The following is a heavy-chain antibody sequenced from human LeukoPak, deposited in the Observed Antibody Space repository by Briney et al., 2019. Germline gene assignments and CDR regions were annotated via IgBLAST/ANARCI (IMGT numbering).Heavy chain of an antibody. CDR3: ASDGGSVDY. J-gene: IGHJ4*02. D-gene: IGHD2-15*01. Sequence: GGSLRLSCAASGFTFSSYWMSWVRQAPGKGLEWGANIKQDGSEKYYVDSVKGRFTISRDNAKNSLYLQMNSLRAEDTGVYYCASDGGSVDYWGQGTLVTVSS. CDR2: IKQDGSEK. V-gene: IGHV3-7*03. CDR1: GFTFSSYW.